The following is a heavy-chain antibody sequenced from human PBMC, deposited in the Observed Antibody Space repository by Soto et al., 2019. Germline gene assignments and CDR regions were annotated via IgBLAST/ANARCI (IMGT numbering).Heavy chain of an antibody. CDR1: GFTFSSYG. D-gene: IGHD2-2*01. CDR2: ISYDGSNK. CDR3: AKDLIVLVPAAILGLDY. J-gene: IGHJ4*02. Sequence: QVQLVESGGGVVQPGRSLRLSCAASGFTFSSYGMHWVRQAPGKGLEWVAVISYDGSNKYYADSVKGRFTISRDNSKNTLYLQMNSLRAEDTAVYYCAKDLIVLVPAAILGLDYWGQGTLVTVSS. V-gene: IGHV3-30*18.